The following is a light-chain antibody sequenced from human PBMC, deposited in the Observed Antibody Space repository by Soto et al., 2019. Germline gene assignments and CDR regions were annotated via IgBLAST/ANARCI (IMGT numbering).Light chain of an antibody. J-gene: IGLJ1*01. CDR2: EVR. CDR1: SSDVGAYDF. CDR3: GSHTTRNTRV. V-gene: IGLV2-14*03. Sequence: QSALTQPASVSGSPGQSITISCTGTSSDVGAYDFVSWYQQHPDKAPKLMIYEVRGRPSGVSNRFSGSKSFNTATLTISGLQAEDEADYYCGSHTTRNTRVFGTGTKLTVL.